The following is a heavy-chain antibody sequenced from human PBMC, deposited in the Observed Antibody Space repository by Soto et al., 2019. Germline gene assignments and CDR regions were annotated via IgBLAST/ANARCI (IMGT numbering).Heavy chain of an antibody. D-gene: IGHD5-12*01. CDR3: HGYGY. J-gene: IGHJ4*02. CDR2: IYSGGST. CDR1: GFSVTANY. Sequence: EVQVVESGGGLIQPGGSLRLSCEVSGFSVTANYMSWVRQAPGKGLEWVSVIYSGGSTYYLDSVKGRFSISRDISKNTLYLHMNSLRAEDTAVYYCHGYGYWGQGTLVTVSS. V-gene: IGHV3-53*01.